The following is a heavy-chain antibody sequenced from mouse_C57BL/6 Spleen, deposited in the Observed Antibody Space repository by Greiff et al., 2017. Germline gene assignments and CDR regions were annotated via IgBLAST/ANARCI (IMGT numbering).Heavy chain of an antibody. CDR2: IDPSDSYT. Sequence: QVQLQQPGAELVMPGASVKLSCKASGYTFTSYWLHWVKQRPGQGLEWIGAIDPSDSYTNYNQKFKGKSTLTVDKSSSTAYMQLSSLTSEDSAVYYCARSHYYGSSDDFDYWGQGTTLTVSS. J-gene: IGHJ2*01. CDR1: GYTFTSYW. CDR3: ARSHYYGSSDDFDY. V-gene: IGHV1-69*01. D-gene: IGHD1-1*01.